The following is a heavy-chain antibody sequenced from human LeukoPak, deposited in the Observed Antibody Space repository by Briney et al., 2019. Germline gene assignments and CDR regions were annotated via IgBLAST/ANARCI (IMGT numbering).Heavy chain of an antibody. CDR1: GGSFSGYY. CDR2: INHSGST. Sequence: SETLSLTCAVYGGSFSGYYWSWIRQPPGKGLEWIGEINHSGSTNYNPSLKSRVTISVDTSKNQFSLKLSSVTAADTAVYYCARRRNCSGGSCYHARGYYYYYMDVWGKGTTVTISS. CDR3: ARRRNCSGGSCYHARGYYYYYMDV. D-gene: IGHD2-15*01. J-gene: IGHJ6*03. V-gene: IGHV4-34*01.